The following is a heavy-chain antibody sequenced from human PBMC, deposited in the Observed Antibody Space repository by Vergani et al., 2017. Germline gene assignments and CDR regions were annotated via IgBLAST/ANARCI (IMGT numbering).Heavy chain of an antibody. D-gene: IGHD3-10*01. CDR2: IYTSGST. CDR3: AGDRYYYGSGSYNPPYYYYGMDV. CDR1: GGSISSSSYY. V-gene: IGHV4-39*07. J-gene: IGHJ6*02. Sequence: QLQLQESGPGLVKPSETLSLTCTVSGGSISSSSYYWGWIRQPPGKGLEWIGSIYTSGSTNYNPSLKSRVTISIDTSKDKLSLNLSSVTAADTAVYYCAGDRYYYGSGSYNPPYYYYGMDVWGQGTTVTVSS.